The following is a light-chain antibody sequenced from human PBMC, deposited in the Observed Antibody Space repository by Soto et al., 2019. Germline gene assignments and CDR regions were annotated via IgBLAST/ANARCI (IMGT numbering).Light chain of an antibody. CDR1: SSDVGGYNF. CDR2: DVS. V-gene: IGLV2-14*03. J-gene: IGLJ1*01. Sequence: QSALTQPASVSGSPGQSITISCTGTSSDVGGYNFVSWYQCHPGKAHKLMIYDVSNLPSGASTRFSGSKSGNTASLTISGLQSEDESYYYCSSYTSSSTQVFGTGTKVTVL. CDR3: SSYTSSSTQV.